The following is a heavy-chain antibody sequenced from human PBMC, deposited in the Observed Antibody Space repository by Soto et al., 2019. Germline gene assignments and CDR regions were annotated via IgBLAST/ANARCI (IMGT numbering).Heavy chain of an antibody. Sequence: GSLRLSCAASGFTFSCYGMHWFRQAPGKGLEWVAVIWYDGRNKYYADSVKGRFTISRDNSKNTLYLQMNSLRAEDTAVYYCARDDCSGGSCYLFDYWGQGTLVTVSS. CDR3: ARDDCSGGSCYLFDY. D-gene: IGHD2-15*01. J-gene: IGHJ4*02. CDR1: GFTFSCYG. V-gene: IGHV3-33*01. CDR2: IWYDGRNK.